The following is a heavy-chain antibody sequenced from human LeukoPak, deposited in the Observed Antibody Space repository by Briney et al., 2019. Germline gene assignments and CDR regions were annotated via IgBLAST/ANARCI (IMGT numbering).Heavy chain of an antibody. CDR1: GGSISSYY. CDR2: IYTSGST. J-gene: IGHJ6*03. CDR3: AREKGITMVRGAPPPGYYMDV. V-gene: IGHV4-4*07. Sequence: SETLSLTCSVSGGSISSYYWSWIRQPAGKGLEWIERIYTSGSTNYNPSPKSRVTMSVDTSKNQFSLKLSSVTAADTAVYYCAREKGITMVRGAPPPGYYMDVWGKGTTVTVSS. D-gene: IGHD3-10*01.